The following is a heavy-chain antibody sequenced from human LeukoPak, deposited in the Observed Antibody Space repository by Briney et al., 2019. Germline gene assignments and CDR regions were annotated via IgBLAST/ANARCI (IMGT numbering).Heavy chain of an antibody. CDR2: IYYSGST. CDR1: GGSISSYY. J-gene: IGHJ3*02. D-gene: IGHD6-13*01. Sequence: SETLSLTCTVSGGSISSYYWSWIRQPPGKGLEWIGYIYYSGSTNYNPSLKSRVTISVDTSKNQFSLKLSSVTAADTAVYYCAREGEAAASDAFDIWGQGTMVTVSS. CDR3: AREGEAAASDAFDI. V-gene: IGHV4-59*01.